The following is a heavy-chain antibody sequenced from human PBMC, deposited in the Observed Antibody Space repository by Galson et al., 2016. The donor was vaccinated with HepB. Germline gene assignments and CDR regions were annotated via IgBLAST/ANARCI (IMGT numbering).Heavy chain of an antibody. CDR3: AKGLQVDKAMVGAC. V-gene: IGHV3-23*01. CDR2: ISGSGDIT. CDR1: EFAFSSYA. D-gene: IGHD5-18*01. J-gene: IGHJ4*02. Sequence: SLRLSCAAAEFAFSSYAMSWVRQAPVKGLEWVSTISGSGDITYYADSVKGRFTISRDNSKSTLYLQMSTLRADDTAVYYCAKGLQVDKAMVGACWGQGTLVTVSS.